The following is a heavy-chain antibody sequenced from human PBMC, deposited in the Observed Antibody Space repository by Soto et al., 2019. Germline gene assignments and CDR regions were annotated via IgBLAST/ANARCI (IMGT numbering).Heavy chain of an antibody. CDR3: AKDGYSYGYGHEFGYYGMDV. V-gene: IGHV3-9*01. Sequence: GGSLRLSCAASGFTFDDYAMHWVRQAPGKGLEWVSGISWNSGSIGYADSVKGRFTISRDNAKNSLYLQMNSLRAEDTALYYCAKDGYSYGYGHEFGYYGMDVWGQGTTVTVSS. CDR1: GFTFDDYA. J-gene: IGHJ6*02. D-gene: IGHD5-18*01. CDR2: ISWNSGSI.